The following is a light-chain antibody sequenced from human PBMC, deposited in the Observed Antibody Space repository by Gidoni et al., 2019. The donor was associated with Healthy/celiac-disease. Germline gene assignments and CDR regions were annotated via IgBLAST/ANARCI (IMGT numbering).Light chain of an antibody. V-gene: IGKV3-15*01. J-gene: IGKJ1*01. CDR1: QSVSSN. CDR2: GAS. CDR3: QQYNNWPPWT. Sequence: EIVMTQTPATLSVSPWERATLPCRASQSVSSNLAWYQQKPGPAPRHLIYGASTRATGIPARFSGSESGTEFTLTISSLQSEDFAVYCCQQYNNWPPWTFGQVTKVEIK.